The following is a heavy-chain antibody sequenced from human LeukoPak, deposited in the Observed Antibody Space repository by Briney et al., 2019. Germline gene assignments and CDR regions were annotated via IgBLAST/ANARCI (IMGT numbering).Heavy chain of an antibody. J-gene: IGHJ4*02. Sequence: PGGSLRLSCAASGFNFSSFAMGWVRQAPGKGLDLISAISGSGGSYFAASVKGRVTISRDNSNYTLFLQMNSLRAEDTALYYCSKEKLAYGGHYYGAFDSWGQGTMVTVS. CDR3: SKEKLAYGGHYYGAFDS. V-gene: IGHV3-23*01. CDR2: ISGSGGS. CDR1: GFNFSSFA. D-gene: IGHD4-17*01.